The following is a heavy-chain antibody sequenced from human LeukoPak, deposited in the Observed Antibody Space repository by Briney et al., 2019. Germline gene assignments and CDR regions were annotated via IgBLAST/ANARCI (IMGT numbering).Heavy chain of an antibody. CDR1: GFTFSDYY. CDR3: VREGGYCSSTSCYIGY. V-gene: IGHV3-11*01. Sequence: GGSLRLSCAASGFTFSDYYMSWIRQAPGKGLEWVSDISSSGSTIYYADSVKGRFTFSRDNAKNSLYLQMNSLRAEDTAVYYCVREGGYCSSTSCYIGYWGQGTLVTVSS. J-gene: IGHJ4*02. CDR2: ISSSGSTI. D-gene: IGHD2-2*02.